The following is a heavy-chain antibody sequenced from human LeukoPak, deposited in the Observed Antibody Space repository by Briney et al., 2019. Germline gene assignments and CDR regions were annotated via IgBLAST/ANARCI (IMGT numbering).Heavy chain of an antibody. J-gene: IGHJ4*02. CDR2: INPNSGGT. CDR1: GYTFTGYY. D-gene: IGHD3-22*01. CDR3: ARDRYDSSGYYLYCFDY. V-gene: IGHV1-2*02. Sequence: ASVKVSCKASGYTFTGYYMHWVRQAPGQGLEWMGWINPNSGGTNYAQKFQGRVTMTRDTSISTAYMELSRLRSDDTAVYYCARDRYDSSGYYLYCFDYWGQGTLVTVSS.